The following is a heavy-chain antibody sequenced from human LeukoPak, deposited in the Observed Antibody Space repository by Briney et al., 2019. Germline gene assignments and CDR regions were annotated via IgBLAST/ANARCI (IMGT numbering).Heavy chain of an antibody. Sequence: SETLSLTCTVSGYSISSRYFWGWIRQPPGKGLEWIGSIYQSGSTNYNPSLKSRVTISVDTSKNQFSLKLSSVTAADTAVYYCARIAPPRRIAARPERDYWGQGTLVTVSS. CDR1: GYSISSRYF. CDR3: ARIAPPRRIAARPERDY. J-gene: IGHJ4*02. CDR2: IYQSGST. V-gene: IGHV4-38-2*02. D-gene: IGHD6-6*01.